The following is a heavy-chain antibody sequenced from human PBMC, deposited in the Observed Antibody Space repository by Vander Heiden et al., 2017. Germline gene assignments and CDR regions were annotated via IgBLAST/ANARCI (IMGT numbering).Heavy chain of an antibody. Sequence: EVQLVESGGGLVQPGASLRLACSASGFTFSSYWMHWVRQTAGKGLVWVSRIDSDGTITSYADSVKGRFTIARDNAKNALYLQMNSQRAEDTAVYYCARGWVEFDYWGQGTLVTVSS. CDR2: IDSDGTIT. D-gene: IGHD1-26*01. J-gene: IGHJ4*02. V-gene: IGHV3-74*01. CDR1: GFTFSSYW. CDR3: ARGWVEFDY.